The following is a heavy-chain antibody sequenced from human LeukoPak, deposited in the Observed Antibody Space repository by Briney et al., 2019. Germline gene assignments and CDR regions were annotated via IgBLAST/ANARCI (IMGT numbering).Heavy chain of an antibody. CDR3: AREYDSSGYYTN. D-gene: IGHD3-22*01. Sequence: GGSLRLSCAASGFTFSSYAMSWVRQAPGKGLEWVSAISGSGGSTYYADSVKGRFTISRDNSKNSLYLQMNSLRAEDTAVYYCAREYDSSGYYTNWGQGTLVTVSS. J-gene: IGHJ4*02. CDR2: ISGSGGST. CDR1: GFTFSSYA. V-gene: IGHV3-23*01.